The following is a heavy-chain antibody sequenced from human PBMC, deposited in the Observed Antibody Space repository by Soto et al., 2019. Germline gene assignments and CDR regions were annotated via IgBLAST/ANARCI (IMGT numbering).Heavy chain of an antibody. J-gene: IGHJ4*02. CDR2: INAGSGNT. CDR1: GYNFTNNG. Sequence: ASVKVSCKASGYNFTNNGIHWVRQAPGQRPEWMGWINAGSGNTRYSQKFQGRVTISIDTSASTTYMDLTSLRPEDTAVYYCARGWISGSSDYWGQGTLVTV. CDR3: ARGWISGSSDY. V-gene: IGHV1-3*01. D-gene: IGHD2-2*03.